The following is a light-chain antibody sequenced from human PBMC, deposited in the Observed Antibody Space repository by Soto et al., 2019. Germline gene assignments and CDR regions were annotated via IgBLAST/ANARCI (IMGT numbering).Light chain of an antibody. CDR3: LQYHNLWA. CDR2: RAS. J-gene: IGKJ2*01. V-gene: IGKV3-15*01. Sequence: IEMTQSPATLSVSLGERATLSCRASQNIYCYIAWYQQRPGQAPRLLIYRASTRTSGVPARFSGSGSGTEFILISSRLQSEDVTVYSCLQYHNLWAFGQGTKLEIK. CDR1: QNIYCY.